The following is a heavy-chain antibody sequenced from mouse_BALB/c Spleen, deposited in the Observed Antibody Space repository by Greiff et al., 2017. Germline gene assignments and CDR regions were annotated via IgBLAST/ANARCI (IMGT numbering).Heavy chain of an antibody. CDR1: GYTFTDYE. V-gene: IGHV1-15*01. D-gene: IGHD1-1*01. CDR2: IDPETGGT. J-gene: IGHJ3*01. CDR3: TRRGYYYGSSPAWFAY. Sequence: VHLVESGAELVRPGASVTLSCKASGYTFTDYEMHWVKQTPVHGLEWIGAIDPETGGTAYNQKFKGKATLTADKSSSTAYMELRSLTSEDSAVYYCTRRGYYYGSSPAWFAYWGQGTLVTVSA.